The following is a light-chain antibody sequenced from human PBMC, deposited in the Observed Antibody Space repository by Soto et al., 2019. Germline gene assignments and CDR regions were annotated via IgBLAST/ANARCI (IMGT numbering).Light chain of an antibody. CDR2: GTS. J-gene: IGKJ5*01. CDR1: QSISNTY. V-gene: IGKV3-20*01. CDR3: QHFGSSMIT. Sequence: EFVLTQSPGTLSLSPGESATLSGRASQSISNTYLAWNQQNPGEADRLLIYGTSNRATGIPDRFSGSGSGTDFTLTISKLEPEEFAVYYCQHFGSSMITFGQGTRLEI.